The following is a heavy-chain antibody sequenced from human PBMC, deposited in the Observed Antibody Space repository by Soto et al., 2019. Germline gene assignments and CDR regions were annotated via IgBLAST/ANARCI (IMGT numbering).Heavy chain of an antibody. J-gene: IGHJ5*02. CDR3: ARAHCSGGSSYNVQHWFDP. Sequence: QVKLQESGPGLVKPSGTLSLTCAVSGGSISSSNWWSWVRQPPGKGMEWIGEMFSSGSANHNPSIKSRIIISVDKAKTQFSLKLSAVTAADTAVYYFARAHCSGGSSYNVQHWFDPWGQGTLGTVST. V-gene: IGHV4-4*02. CDR2: MFSSGSA. D-gene: IGHD2-15*01. CDR1: GGSISSSNW.